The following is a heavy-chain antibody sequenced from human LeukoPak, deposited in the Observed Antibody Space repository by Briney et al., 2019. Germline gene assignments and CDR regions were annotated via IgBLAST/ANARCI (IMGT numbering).Heavy chain of an antibody. J-gene: IGHJ4*02. D-gene: IGHD3-16*01. V-gene: IGHV3-23*01. CDR1: GFTFSSYA. CDR2: ISGSGGST. CDR3: AKYTVFGNYFDY. Sequence: GGSLRLSCAASGFTFSSYAMSWVRQAPGKGLEWVSAISGSGGSTYYADSVKGRFTISRDNSKNSLYLQMNSLRTEDTALYYCAKYTVFGNYFDYWGQGTLVTVSS.